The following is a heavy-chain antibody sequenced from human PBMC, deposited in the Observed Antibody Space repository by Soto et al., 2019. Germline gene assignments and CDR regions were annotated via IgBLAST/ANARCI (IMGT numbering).Heavy chain of an antibody. CDR1: GGTFSSYA. Sequence: SVKVSCKASGGTFSSYAISWVRQAPGQGLEWMGGIIPIFGTANYAQKFQGRVTITADKSTSTAYMELSSLRSEDTAVYYCAGDTLRIAAAGYSRYYFDYWGQGTLVTVAS. D-gene: IGHD6-13*01. CDR3: AGDTLRIAAAGYSRYYFDY. CDR2: IIPIFGTA. V-gene: IGHV1-69*06. J-gene: IGHJ4*02.